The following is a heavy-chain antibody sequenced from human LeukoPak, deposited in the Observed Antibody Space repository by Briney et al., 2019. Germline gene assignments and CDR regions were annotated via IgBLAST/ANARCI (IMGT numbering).Heavy chain of an antibody. J-gene: IGHJ6*02. CDR1: GFTFSTYG. CDR2: ISTNSEAI. D-gene: IGHD6-13*01. CDR3: ARGRAAGTRYYYGMDV. Sequence: GGSLRLSCTASGFTFSTYGMHWVRQAPEKGLEWVSFISTNSEAIYYADSVKGRFTISRDNAKNSLYLQMNSLRAEDTAVYYCARGRAAGTRYYYGMDVWGQGTTVTVSS. V-gene: IGHV3-48*01.